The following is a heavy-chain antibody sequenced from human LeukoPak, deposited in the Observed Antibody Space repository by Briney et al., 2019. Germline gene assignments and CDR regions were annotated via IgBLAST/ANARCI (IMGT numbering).Heavy chain of an antibody. Sequence: GGSLRLSCAASGNYWMHWARQAPGKGLVWVSHVNSDGSWTSYADSVKGRFTISKDNAKNTVYLQMNSLRAEDTAVYYCVSFYETYWGRGTLVTVSS. J-gene: IGHJ4*02. D-gene: IGHD2/OR15-2a*01. CDR1: GNYW. V-gene: IGHV3-74*01. CDR2: VNSDGSWT. CDR3: VSFYETY.